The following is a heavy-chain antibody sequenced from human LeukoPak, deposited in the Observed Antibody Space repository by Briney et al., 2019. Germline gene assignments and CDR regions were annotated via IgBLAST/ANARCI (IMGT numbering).Heavy chain of an antibody. CDR1: GFTLRNNR. Sequence: SGGSLRLSCIASGFTLRNNRMSWIRKAPGKGLEGVPHLKKEGSQKHYVDSVKGRFTISRDNAKNSVYLQMNSLRDEDTAVYYCAREGGESYGMDVWGKGTTVTVSS. D-gene: IGHD3-10*01. V-gene: IGHV3-7*03. CDR3: AREGGESYGMDV. CDR2: LKKEGSQK. J-gene: IGHJ6*04.